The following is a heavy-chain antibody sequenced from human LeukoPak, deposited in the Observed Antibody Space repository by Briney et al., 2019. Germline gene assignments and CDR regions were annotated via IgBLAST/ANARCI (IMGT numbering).Heavy chain of an antibody. CDR3: ARGSSWYRGDSNWFDP. CDR1: GSSFTSYW. J-gene: IGHJ5*02. D-gene: IGHD6-13*01. Sequence: GASLQISCKGSGSSFTSYWIGWVRQLPGKGLEWMGIIYPGDSDTRYSPSFQGQVTISADKSISTAYLQWSSLKASGTAMYYCARGSSWYRGDSNWFDPWGQGTLVTVSS. CDR2: IYPGDSDT. V-gene: IGHV5-51*01.